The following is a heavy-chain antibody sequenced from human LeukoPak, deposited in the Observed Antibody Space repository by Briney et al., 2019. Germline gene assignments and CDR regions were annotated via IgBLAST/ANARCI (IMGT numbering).Heavy chain of an antibody. CDR3: ARGRNVEMTTMSGGGDY. CDR1: GYTFTDYY. J-gene: IGHJ4*02. V-gene: IGHV1-2*02. Sequence: ASVKVSCKASGYTFTDYYMHWVRQAPGQGLEWMGWLNPNSGDTNYAQKLQGRVSMTRDTSISTAYMDLSDLRSDDTAVYYCARGRNVEMTTMSGGGDYWGQGTLVTVSS. D-gene: IGHD5-24*01. CDR2: LNPNSGDT.